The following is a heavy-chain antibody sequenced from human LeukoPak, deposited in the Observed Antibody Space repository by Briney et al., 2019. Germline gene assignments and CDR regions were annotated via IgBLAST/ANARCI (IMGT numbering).Heavy chain of an antibody. V-gene: IGHV3-21*01. J-gene: IGHJ3*02. CDR1: GLTFSSYS. CDR3: ARKRSPGAFDI. CDR2: ISSSSSYI. Sequence: GGSLRLSCAASGLTFSSYSMNWVRQAPGKGLEWVSSISSSSSYIYYADSVKGRSTISRDNAKNSLYLQMNSLRAEDTAVYYCARKRSPGAFDIWGQGTMVTVSS.